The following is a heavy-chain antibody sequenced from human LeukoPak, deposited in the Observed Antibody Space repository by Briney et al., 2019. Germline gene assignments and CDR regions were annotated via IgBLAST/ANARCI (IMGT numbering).Heavy chain of an antibody. Sequence: SEALSLTCTVSGGSISSSSYYWGWIRQPPGKGLEWIGYIYYSGSTNYNPSLKSRVTISVDTSKNQFSLKLSSVTAADTAVYYCARQPGYYDFWSGTTPNWYFDLWGRGTLVTVSS. CDR2: IYYSGST. CDR3: ARQPGYYDFWSGTTPNWYFDL. D-gene: IGHD3-3*01. V-gene: IGHV4-61*05. J-gene: IGHJ2*01. CDR1: GGSISSSSYY.